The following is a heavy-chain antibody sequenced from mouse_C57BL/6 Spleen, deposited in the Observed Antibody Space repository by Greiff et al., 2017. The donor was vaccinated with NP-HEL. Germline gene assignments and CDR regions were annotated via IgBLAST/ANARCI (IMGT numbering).Heavy chain of an antibody. CDR2: INPNNGGT. J-gene: IGHJ3*01. Sequence: VQLQQSGPELVKPGASVKIPCKASGYTFPDYNMDWVKQSHGKSLEWIGDINPNNGGTIYNQNFKGKATLTVDKSSSTAYMELRSLTSEDTAVYYCARKRGDWFAYWGQGTLVTVSA. V-gene: IGHV1-18*01. CDR3: ARKRGDWFAY. CDR1: GYTFPDYN.